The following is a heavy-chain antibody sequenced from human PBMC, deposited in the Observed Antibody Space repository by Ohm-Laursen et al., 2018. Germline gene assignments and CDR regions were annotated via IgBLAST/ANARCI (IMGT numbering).Heavy chain of an antibody. CDR1: GFTFADYT. CDR3: AKDRGDPTTYYFDY. D-gene: IGHD1-14*01. J-gene: IGHJ4*02. Sequence: SLRLSCAASGFTFADYTMHWVRQAPGKGLEWVSLISWDGGSTYYADSVKGRFTISRDNSKNSLYLQMNSLRTEDTALYYCAKDRGDPTTYYFDYWGQGTLVTVSS. CDR2: ISWDGGST. V-gene: IGHV3-43*01.